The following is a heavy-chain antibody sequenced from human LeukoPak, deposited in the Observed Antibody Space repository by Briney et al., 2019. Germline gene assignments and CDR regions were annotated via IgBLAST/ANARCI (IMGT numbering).Heavy chain of an antibody. V-gene: IGHV4-39*02. D-gene: IGHD2-15*01. CDR3: ARDAPGVAAHYYYYMHV. CDR2: IYYSGST. J-gene: IGHJ6*03. Sequence: PGGSLRLSCGASGFTVSSNYMSWVRQPPGKGLEWIGSIYYSGSTYYNPSLKSRVTISVDTSKNQFSLKLSSVTAADTAVYYCARDAPGVAAHYYYYMHVWGQGTLVTVSS. CDR1: GFTVSSNY.